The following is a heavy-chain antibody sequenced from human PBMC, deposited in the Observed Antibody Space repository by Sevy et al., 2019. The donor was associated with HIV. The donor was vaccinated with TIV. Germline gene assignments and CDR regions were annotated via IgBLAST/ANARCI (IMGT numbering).Heavy chain of an antibody. J-gene: IGHJ4*02. D-gene: IGHD6-13*01. V-gene: IGHV3-72*01. Sequence: GGSLRLSCVASGFTFSDHYMEWVRQAPGKGLEWVGRTRNKADGYTTEYAASVKGRFTISRDESKNSLYVQMNILKAEETAVYYCATHAGIAAAGRVFDYWGQGTLVTVSS. CDR3: ATHAGIAAAGRVFDY. CDR1: GFTFSDHY. CDR2: TRNKADGYTT.